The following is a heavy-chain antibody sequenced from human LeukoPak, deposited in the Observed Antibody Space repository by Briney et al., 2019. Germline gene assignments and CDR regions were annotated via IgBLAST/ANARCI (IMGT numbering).Heavy chain of an antibody. CDR2: IDHNDSYT. V-gene: IGHV5-10-1*01. Sequence: GESLKISCKGSGYSFTSYYISWLRQMPGKSLEWMGTIDHNDSYTNYSPSIEGQDTISADKSISTDYLQWSSLKASGTAMYYCARHGGLLWLGELLTSGGFEPWGQGTLVTVSS. CDR3: ARHGGLLWLGELLTSGGFEP. J-gene: IGHJ5*02. D-gene: IGHD3-10*01. CDR1: GYSFTSYY.